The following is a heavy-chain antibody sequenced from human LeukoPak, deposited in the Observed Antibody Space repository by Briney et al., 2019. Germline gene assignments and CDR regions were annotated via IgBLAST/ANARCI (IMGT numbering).Heavy chain of an antibody. V-gene: IGHV3-64D*06. J-gene: IGHJ5*02. CDR2: ISNNGGST. CDR1: GYTFSRDG. D-gene: IGHD6-13*01. CDR3: VKDLGQQPINWFDP. Sequence: PGGSLHLSCADSGYTFSRDGVYWFRQAPAKELEYVASISNNGGSTYYEDSVKDRFTISRDNSKNALYLQMSSLRVDDTPVYYCVKDLGQQPINWFDPWGQGTLVTVSS.